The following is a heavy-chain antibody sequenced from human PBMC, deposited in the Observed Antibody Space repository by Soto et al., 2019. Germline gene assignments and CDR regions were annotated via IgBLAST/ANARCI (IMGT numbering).Heavy chain of an antibody. CDR1: GGTFSSYA. CDR2: IIPIFGTA. V-gene: IGHV1-69*12. D-gene: IGHD5-18*01. CDR3: ARRTLYVDTAMVNAFDI. Sequence: QVQLVQSGAEVKKPGSSVKVSCKASGGTFSSYAISWVRQAPGQGLEWMGGIIPIFGTANYAQKFQGRVTITADESXSXXYMELSRLRSEDTAVYYCARRTLYVDTAMVNAFDIWGQGTMVTVSS. J-gene: IGHJ3*02.